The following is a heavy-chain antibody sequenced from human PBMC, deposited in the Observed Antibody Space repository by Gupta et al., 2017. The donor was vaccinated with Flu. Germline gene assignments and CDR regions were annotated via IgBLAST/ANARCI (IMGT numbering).Heavy chain of an antibody. V-gene: IGHV3-33*01. CDR2: IWYDGNNK. D-gene: IGHD4-17*01. Sequence: QVQLVESGGGVVQPGKSLRLSCAASGFTFSSYGMHWVRQAPGKGLEWLAVIWYDGNNKYYADSVKGRFTISRDNSKNTLFLQMNSLRAEDTAVYYCARDPQDFGVDGLCDYWGQGTLVTVSS. CDR3: ARDPQDFGVDGLCDY. J-gene: IGHJ4*02. CDR1: GFTFSSYG.